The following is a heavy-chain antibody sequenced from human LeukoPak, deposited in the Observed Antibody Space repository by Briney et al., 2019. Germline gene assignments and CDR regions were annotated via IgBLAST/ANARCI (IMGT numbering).Heavy chain of an antibody. D-gene: IGHD1-26*01. CDR2: ISGSSGII. CDR3: ARRSSGSPPYYFDS. J-gene: IGHJ4*02. V-gene: IGHV3-48*01. Sequence: GGSLRLSCAASGFTFNTYTMNWVRQAPGKGLEWVSYISGSSGIIDYADSVRGRFTISRDNAKNSLYLQMNSLRAEDTAVYYCARRSSGSPPYYFDSWGQGTLVTVSS. CDR1: GFTFNTYT.